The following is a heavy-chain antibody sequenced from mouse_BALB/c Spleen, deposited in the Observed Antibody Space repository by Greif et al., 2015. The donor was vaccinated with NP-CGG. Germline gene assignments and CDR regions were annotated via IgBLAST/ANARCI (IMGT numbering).Heavy chain of an antibody. J-gene: IGHJ4*01. V-gene: IGHV14-3*02. Sequence: EVQLQQSGAELVKPGASVKLSCTASGFNIKDTYMHWVKQRPEQGLEWIGRIDPANGNTKYDPKFQGKATITADTSSNTAYLQLSSLTSEDTAVYYCASNYRVAMDYWGQGTSVTVSS. D-gene: IGHD2-14*01. CDR1: GFNIKDTY. CDR3: ASNYRVAMDY. CDR2: IDPANGNT.